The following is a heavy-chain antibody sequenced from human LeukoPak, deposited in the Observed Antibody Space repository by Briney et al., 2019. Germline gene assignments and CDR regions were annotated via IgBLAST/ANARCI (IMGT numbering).Heavy chain of an antibody. Sequence: GGSLRLSCAASGFTFSSYWMSWVRQAPGKGLEWVANIKQDGSEKYYVDSVKGRFTISRDNAKNSLYLQMNSLRAEDTAVYYCARALSGWYLLFDYWGQGTLVTVSS. CDR2: IKQDGSEK. CDR3: ARALSGWYLLFDY. V-gene: IGHV3-7*03. CDR1: GFTFSSYW. J-gene: IGHJ4*02. D-gene: IGHD6-19*01.